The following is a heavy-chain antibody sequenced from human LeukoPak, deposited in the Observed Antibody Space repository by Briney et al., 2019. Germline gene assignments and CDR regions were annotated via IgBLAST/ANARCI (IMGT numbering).Heavy chain of an antibody. CDR2: ISYDGSNK. V-gene: IGHV3-30*18. CDR3: AKVGSSARYYYYYGMDV. D-gene: IGHD1-26*01. J-gene: IGHJ6*02. Sequence: GGSLRLPCAASGFTFSSYSMNWVRQAPGKGLEWVAVISYDGSNKYYADSVKGRFTISRDNSKNTLYLQMNSLRAEDTAVYYCAKVGSSARYYYYYGMDVWGQGTTVTVSS. CDR1: GFTFSSYS.